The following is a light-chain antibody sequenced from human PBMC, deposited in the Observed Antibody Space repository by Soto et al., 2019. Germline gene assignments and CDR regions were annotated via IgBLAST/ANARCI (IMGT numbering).Light chain of an antibody. J-gene: IGLJ7*01. V-gene: IGLV2-8*01. CDR1: SSDVGGYNY. CDR3: KSYAGNNNWV. CDR2: EVN. Sequence: QSALTQPPSASGSPGQSVTISCTGTSSDVGGYNYVSWYQQHPGKVPKVMIYEVNKRPSGVPDRFSGSKSGNTASLTVSGLQAEDEADYYCKSYAGNNNWVFGGGTQLTVL.